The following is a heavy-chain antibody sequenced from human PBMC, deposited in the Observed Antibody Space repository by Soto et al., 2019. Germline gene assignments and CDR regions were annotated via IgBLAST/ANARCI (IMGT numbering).Heavy chain of an antibody. CDR1: GFTFSSYG. Sequence: QVQLVESGGGVVQPGRSLRLSCAASGFTFSSYGMHWVRQAPGKGLEWVAVISYDGSNKYYADSVKGRFTISRDNSKNTLYLQMNSLRAEDTAVYYCAKDGYVGYDGYYDYWGQGTLVTVSS. V-gene: IGHV3-30*18. CDR2: ISYDGSNK. J-gene: IGHJ4*02. CDR3: AKDGYVGYDGYYDY. D-gene: IGHD5-12*01.